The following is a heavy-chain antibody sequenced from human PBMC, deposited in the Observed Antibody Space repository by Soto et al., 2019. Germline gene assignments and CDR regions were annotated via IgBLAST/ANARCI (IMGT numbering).Heavy chain of an antibody. CDR3: AREGRPVGMGV. V-gene: IGHV3-48*03. J-gene: IGHJ6*02. CDR2: ISSSGSTI. CDR1: GFTFSSYE. Sequence: PGGSLRLSCAASGFTFSSYEMNWVRQAPGKGLEWVSYISSSGSTIYYADSVKGRFTISRDNAKNSLYLQMNSLRAEGTAVYYCAREGRPVGMGVWGQGTTVTVSS. D-gene: IGHD1-1*01.